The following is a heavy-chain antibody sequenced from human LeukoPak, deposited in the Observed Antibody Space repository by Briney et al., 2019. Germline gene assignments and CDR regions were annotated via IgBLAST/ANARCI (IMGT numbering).Heavy chain of an antibody. D-gene: IGHD3-3*01. J-gene: IGHJ6*03. CDR2: ISAGGSTI. CDR1: GFTFSSYD. Sequence: GGSLRLSCAASGFTFSSYDMNWVRQAPGKGLEWVSVISAGGSTIFYADSVEGRFTISRDNSKNTLYLQMSSPRSDDTAVYYCARSRESDYDFWSGHNYYYDLDVWGEGTTVTVSS. V-gene: IGHV3-23*01. CDR3: ARSRESDYDFWSGHNYYYDLDV.